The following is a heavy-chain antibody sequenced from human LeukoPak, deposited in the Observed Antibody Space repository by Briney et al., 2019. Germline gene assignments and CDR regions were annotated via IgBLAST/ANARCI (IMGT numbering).Heavy chain of an antibody. CDR3: GRDLLDY. CDR1: GFTFSSYW. Sequence: PGGSLRLSCAVSGFTFSSYWMSWVRQAPGKGLEWVATIKPDGSEKYYVDSVKGRFTFSRDNAKNSLYLQMNSLRAEDTAVYYCGRDLLDYWGQGTLVTVSS. CDR2: IKPDGSEK. V-gene: IGHV3-7*01. J-gene: IGHJ4*02.